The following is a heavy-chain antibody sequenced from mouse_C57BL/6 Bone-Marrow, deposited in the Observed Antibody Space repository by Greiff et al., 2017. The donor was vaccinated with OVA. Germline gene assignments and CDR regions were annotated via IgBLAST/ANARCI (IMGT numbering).Heavy chain of an antibody. Sequence: EVKLMESGGGLVKPGGSLKLSCAASGFTFSSYAMSWVRQTPEKRLEWVATISDGGSYTYYPDNVKGRFTISRDNAKNNLYLQMSHLKSEDTAMYYCARDPSYYSNYGTYWGQGTLVTVSA. J-gene: IGHJ3*01. D-gene: IGHD2-5*01. CDR3: ARDPSYYSNYGTY. CDR2: ISDGGSYT. CDR1: GFTFSSYA. V-gene: IGHV5-4*01.